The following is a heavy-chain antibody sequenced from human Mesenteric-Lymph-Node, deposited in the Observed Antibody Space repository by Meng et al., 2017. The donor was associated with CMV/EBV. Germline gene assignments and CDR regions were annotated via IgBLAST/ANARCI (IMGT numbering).Heavy chain of an antibody. J-gene: IGHJ4*02. CDR3: AHVVGATNGYWGQLYWGKVRNYFDY. CDR1: RFSLSTSGVG. Sequence: SGPTLVQPPHTLTLTRSFLRFSLSTSGVGVGWIRQPPGKALEWLPLPYWNDDKRYIPSLMSRLTITKDTSKHHVVLTMTNMDPVDTSTYYCAHVVGATNGYWGQLYWGKVRNYFDYWGQGTLVTVSS. D-gene: IGHD1-26*01. CDR2: PYWNDDK. V-gene: IGHV2-5*01.